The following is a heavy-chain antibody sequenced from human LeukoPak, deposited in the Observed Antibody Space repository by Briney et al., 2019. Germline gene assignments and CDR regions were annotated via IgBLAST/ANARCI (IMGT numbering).Heavy chain of an antibody. D-gene: IGHD3-10*01. CDR2: INSDGSST. Sequence: GGSLRLSCAASGFTFSSYWMHWVRQAPGKGLVWVSRINSDGSSTSYADSVKGRFTISRDNAKNTLDLQMNSLRAEDTAVYYCARETGSGYGMDVWGQGTTVTVSS. V-gene: IGHV3-74*01. J-gene: IGHJ6*02. CDR3: ARETGSGYGMDV. CDR1: GFTFSSYW.